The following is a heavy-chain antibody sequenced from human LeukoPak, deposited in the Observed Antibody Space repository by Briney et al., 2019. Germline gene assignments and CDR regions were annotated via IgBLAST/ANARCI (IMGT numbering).Heavy chain of an antibody. V-gene: IGHV1-46*01. CDR1: GYTLTSYY. D-gene: IGHD2-2*01. J-gene: IGHJ4*02. CDR3: ARGSSDIVVVPAASPTHFDY. CDR2: INPSGGST. Sequence: ASVKVSCKASGYTLTSYYMHWVRQAPGQGLEWMGIINPSGGSTSYAQKFQGRVTMTRDTSTSTVYMELSSLRSEDTAVYYCARGSSDIVVVPAASPTHFDYWGQGTLVTVSS.